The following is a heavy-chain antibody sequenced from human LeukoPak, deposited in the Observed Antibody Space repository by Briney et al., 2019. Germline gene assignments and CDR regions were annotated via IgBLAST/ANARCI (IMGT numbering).Heavy chain of an antibody. D-gene: IGHD4-23*01. CDR1: GFTFSAYG. J-gene: IGHJ6*02. CDR3: ARDGKRGATTVVTPGYYGMDV. V-gene: IGHV3-33*01. CDR2: MLNDGTTK. Sequence: GGSLRLSCAASGFTFSAYGMHWVRQAPGKGLEWVALMLNDGTTKYYTDSVKGRFSISRDNSKNTLFLQMNSLRAEDTAVYYCARDGKRGATTVVTPGYYGMDVWGQGTTVTVSS.